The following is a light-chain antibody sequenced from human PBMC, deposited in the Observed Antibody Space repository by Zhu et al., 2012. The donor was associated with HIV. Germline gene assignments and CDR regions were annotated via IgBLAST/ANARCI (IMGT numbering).Light chain of an antibody. CDR2: GAS. CDR1: QSVSNN. V-gene: IGKV3-15*01. J-gene: IGKJ1*01. CDR3: QQYNNWPPWT. Sequence: EVVTTQSPATLSVSPGERATLSCRASQSVSNNLAWYQQKPGQAPSLLIYGASTRATGIPARFSGSGSGTEFTLTISSMQSEDFAVYYCQQYNNWPPWTFGQGTKVEIK.